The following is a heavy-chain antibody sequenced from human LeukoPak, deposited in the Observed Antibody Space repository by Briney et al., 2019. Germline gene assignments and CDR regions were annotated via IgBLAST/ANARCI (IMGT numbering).Heavy chain of an antibody. J-gene: IGHJ4*02. Sequence: SETLSLTCTVSGGSISSSSYYWGWIRQPPGKGLEWIGSIYYSGSTYYNPSLKSRVTISVDTSKNQFSLKLSSVTAADTAVYYCARDPFSSSWYYFDYWGQGTLVTVSS. D-gene: IGHD6-13*01. CDR3: ARDPFSSSWYYFDY. CDR1: GGSISSSSYY. CDR2: IYYSGST. V-gene: IGHV4-39*07.